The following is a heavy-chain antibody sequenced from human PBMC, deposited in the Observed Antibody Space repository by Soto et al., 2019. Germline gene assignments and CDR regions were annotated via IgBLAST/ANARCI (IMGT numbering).Heavy chain of an antibody. Sequence: LRLSCAASGFTFNKYWMSWVRQAPGKGLEWVANVKEDESEKFYVDSVKGRFTISRDNTWNSLYLQMNSLRAEDTAVYYCATVRNIAAAGTVYFDFWGQGTLVT. J-gene: IGHJ4*02. V-gene: IGHV3-7*01. CDR3: ATVRNIAAAGTVYFDF. D-gene: IGHD6-13*01. CDR1: GFTFNKYW. CDR2: VKEDESEK.